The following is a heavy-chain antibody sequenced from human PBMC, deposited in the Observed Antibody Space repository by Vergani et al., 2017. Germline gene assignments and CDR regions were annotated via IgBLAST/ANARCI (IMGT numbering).Heavy chain of an antibody. Sequence: QVQLQESGPGLVKPSQTLSLTCTVSGGSISSGDYYWSWIRQPPGKGLEWIGYIYYSGSTYYNPSLKSRVTISADKSISTAYLQWSSLKASDTAMYYCARQDCSGGSCYDIFSPEYNWFDPWGQGTLVTVSS. CDR3: ARQDCSGGSCYDIFSPEYNWFDP. J-gene: IGHJ5*02. CDR2: IYYSGST. CDR1: GGSISSGDYY. V-gene: IGHV4-30-4*01. D-gene: IGHD2-15*01.